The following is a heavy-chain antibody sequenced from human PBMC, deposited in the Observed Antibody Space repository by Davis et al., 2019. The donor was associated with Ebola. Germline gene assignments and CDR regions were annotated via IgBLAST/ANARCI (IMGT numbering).Heavy chain of an antibody. CDR3: VSGWYLDY. J-gene: IGHJ4*02. D-gene: IGHD6-19*01. V-gene: IGHV4-61*01. CDR1: GGSVSSGSYY. Sequence: PSETLSLTCTVSGGSVSSGSYYWSWIRQPPGKGLEWIGYIYYSGSTNYNPSLKSRVTISVDTSKNQFSLKLSSVTAADTAVYYCVSGWYLDYWGQGTLVTVSS. CDR2: IYYSGST.